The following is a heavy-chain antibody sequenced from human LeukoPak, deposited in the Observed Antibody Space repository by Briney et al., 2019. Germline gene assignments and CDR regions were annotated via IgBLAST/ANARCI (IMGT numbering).Heavy chain of an antibody. D-gene: IGHD6-19*01. V-gene: IGHV4-38-2*02. CDR1: GYSITSGYN. CDR2: IYNSGSI. Sequence: SETLSLTCAVSGYSITSGYNWGWIRQPPGKGLEWIGTIYNSGSIYYNPSLKSRVTISLDTSKNQFSLKLSSVTAADTAVYYCAREYGGYSSGWYPIDYWGKGILVTVSS. CDR3: AREYGGYSSGWYPIDY. J-gene: IGHJ4*02.